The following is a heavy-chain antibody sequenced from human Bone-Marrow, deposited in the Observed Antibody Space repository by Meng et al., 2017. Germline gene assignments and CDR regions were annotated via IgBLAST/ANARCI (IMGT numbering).Heavy chain of an antibody. Sequence: ASVKVSCKPSGYNFPDYYIHWVRRAPGQGLEWMGRINPKSGDTHYAQKFQARVTMTRDTSTSTVYMELSSLRSEDTAVYYCANGDAVRRMDVWGQGTTVTGYS. V-gene: IGHV1-2*06. D-gene: IGHD4-17*01. CDR3: ANGDAVRRMDV. CDR2: INPKSGDT. CDR1: GYNFPDYY. J-gene: IGHJ6*02.